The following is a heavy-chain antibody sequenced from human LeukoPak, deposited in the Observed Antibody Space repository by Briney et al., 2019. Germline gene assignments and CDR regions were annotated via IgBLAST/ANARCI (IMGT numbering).Heavy chain of an antibody. V-gene: IGHV1-18*04. CDR1: GYTFTSYG. CDR2: ISAYNGNT. Sequence: ASVKVSCKASGYTFTSYGISWVRQAPGQGLEWMGWISAYNGNTNYAQKLQGRVTMTTDTSTSTAYMELRSLRSDGTAVYYCARAGWFGELFDYYYGMDVWGKGATVTVSS. D-gene: IGHD3-10*01. J-gene: IGHJ6*04. CDR3: ARAGWFGELFDYYYGMDV.